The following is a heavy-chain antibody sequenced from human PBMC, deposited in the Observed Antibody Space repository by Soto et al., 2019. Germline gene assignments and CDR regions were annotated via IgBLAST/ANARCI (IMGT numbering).Heavy chain of an antibody. V-gene: IGHV1-69*12. Sequence: QVQLVQSGAAVKKPGSSVKVSCKASGGTFSSYAISWVRQAPGQGLEWMGGIIPIFGTANYAQKFQGRVTITADESTSTAYMELSSLRSEGTAVYYCARVPEGPRFEHGMDVWGQGTTVTVSS. D-gene: IGHD3-10*01. CDR2: IIPIFGTA. J-gene: IGHJ6*02. CDR3: ARVPEGPRFEHGMDV. CDR1: GGTFSSYA.